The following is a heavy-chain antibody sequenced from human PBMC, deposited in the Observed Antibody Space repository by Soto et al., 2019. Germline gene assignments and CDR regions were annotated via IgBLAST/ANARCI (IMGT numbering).Heavy chain of an antibody. CDR3: ARDLFCSSTSCYDVDY. CDR2: ISYDGSNK. CDR1: GFTFSSYA. Sequence: QVQLVESGGGVVQPGRSLRLSCAACGFTFSSYAMHWVRQAPGKGLEWVAVISYDGSNKYYADSVKGRFTISRDNSKNTLYLQMNSLRAEDTAVYYCARDLFCSSTSCYDVDYWGQGTLVTVSS. V-gene: IGHV3-30-3*01. D-gene: IGHD2-2*01. J-gene: IGHJ4*02.